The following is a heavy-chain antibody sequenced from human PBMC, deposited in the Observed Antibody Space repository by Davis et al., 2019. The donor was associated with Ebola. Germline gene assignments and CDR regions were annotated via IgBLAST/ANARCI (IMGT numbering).Heavy chain of an antibody. CDR3: ARGYCSGGSCYSPDY. V-gene: IGHV1-18*04. D-gene: IGHD2-15*01. J-gene: IGHJ4*02. CDR1: GYTFTSYG. CDR2: ISAYNGNT. Sequence: AASVKVSCKASGYTFTSYGISWVRQAPGQGLEWIGWISAYNGNTNYAQKLQGRVTMTTDTSTSTAYMELRSLRSDDTAVYYCARGYCSGGSCYSPDYWGQGTLVTVSS.